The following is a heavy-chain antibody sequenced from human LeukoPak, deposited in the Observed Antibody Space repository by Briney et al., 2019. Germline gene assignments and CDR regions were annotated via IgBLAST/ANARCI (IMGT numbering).Heavy chain of an antibody. CDR2: IDSDGSST. CDR1: GFTFSRYW. D-gene: IGHD2-2*01. CDR3: SRGDCTSTTCHNWFDP. V-gene: IGHV3-74*01. J-gene: IGHJ5*02. Sequence: GGSLRLSRAASGFTFSRYWMHWVRQAPGTGLVWVSRIDSDGSSTDYADSVKGRFTISRDNAKNTLYLQMNSLRADDTAVYYCSRGDCTSTTCHNWFDPWGQGTLVTVSS.